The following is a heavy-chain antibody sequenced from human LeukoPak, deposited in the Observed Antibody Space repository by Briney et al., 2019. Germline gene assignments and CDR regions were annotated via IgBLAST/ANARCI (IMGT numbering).Heavy chain of an antibody. Sequence: GGSLRLSCAASGFTFSSYAMSWVRQAPGKGLEWVSTISGGGSSTYYADSVKGRFTISRDNSKNTLYLQMNSLRAEDTAIYYCAKAILPATILSFNDYWGQGTLVTASS. J-gene: IGHJ4*02. D-gene: IGHD2-2*02. CDR2: ISGGGSST. CDR3: AKAILPATILSFNDY. V-gene: IGHV3-23*01. CDR1: GFTFSSYA.